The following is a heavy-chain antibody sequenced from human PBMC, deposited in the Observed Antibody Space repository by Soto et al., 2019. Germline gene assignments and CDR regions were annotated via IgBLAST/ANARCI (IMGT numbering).Heavy chain of an antibody. D-gene: IGHD1-26*01. CDR3: VKGRGSFLVHFALHV. V-gene: IGHV3-9*01. CDR1: GFTFDDYA. Sequence: EVQLVESGGGFVQPGRSLRLSCIASGFTFDDYAMRWVRQAPGKGLEWVSSVDWNSGSVAFADSVKGRFTVSRDNASNSFFLQMKLLRGEDTAFYYCVKGRGSFLVHFALHVWGQGTTVTVSS. J-gene: IGHJ6*02. CDR2: VDWNSGSV.